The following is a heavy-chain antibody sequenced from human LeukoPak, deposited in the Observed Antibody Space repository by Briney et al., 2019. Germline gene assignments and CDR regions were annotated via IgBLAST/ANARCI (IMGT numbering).Heavy chain of an antibody. CDR1: GFTFSSYS. J-gene: IGHJ4*02. CDR2: ISSSSSYI. V-gene: IGHV3-21*01. CDR3: ARESGSIPDY. Sequence: PGGSLRLSCAASGFTFSSYSMNWVRQAPGKGLEWVSSISSSSSYIYYADSVKGRFTISRDNAKNSLYLQMNSLRAGDTAVYYCARESGSIPDYWGQGTLVTVSS.